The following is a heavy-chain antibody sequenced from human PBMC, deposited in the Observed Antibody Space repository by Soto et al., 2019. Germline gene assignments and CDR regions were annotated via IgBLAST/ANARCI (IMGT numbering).Heavy chain of an antibody. CDR3: ARGGGYGYGVDY. V-gene: IGHV4-30-4*01. J-gene: IGHJ4*02. D-gene: IGHD5-18*01. Sequence: QVQLQESGPGLVKPSQTLSLTCTVSGGSISSGDYFWSWIRQSPGKGLESIAYMYYSGTTYYNPSLKSRVTISIDTSKHQFSLKLTSVTAADTAVYYCARGGGYGYGVDYWGQGTLVTVS. CDR2: MYYSGTT. CDR1: GGSISSGDYF.